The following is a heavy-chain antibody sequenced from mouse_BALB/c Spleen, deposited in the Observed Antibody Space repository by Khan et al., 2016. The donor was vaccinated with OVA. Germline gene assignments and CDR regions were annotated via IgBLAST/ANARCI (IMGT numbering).Heavy chain of an antibody. CDR3: ARGDGYYEDAMDY. D-gene: IGHD2-3*01. V-gene: IGHV2-9*02. J-gene: IGHJ4*01. Sequence: VQLQESGPGLVAPSQSLSITCTVSGFSLTSYGVHWVRQPPGKGLEWLGVIWAGGSTNYNSALMSRLSISKDNSKSQVFLKMNSLQTDDTAMYYCARGDGYYEDAMDYGGQGTSVTVSS. CDR2: IWAGGST. CDR1: GFSLTSYG.